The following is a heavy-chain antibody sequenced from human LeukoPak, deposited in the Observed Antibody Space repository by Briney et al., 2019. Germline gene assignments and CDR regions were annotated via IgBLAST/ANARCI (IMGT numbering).Heavy chain of an antibody. CDR1: GFTFSSYG. CDR3: AKAGGREPDY. D-gene: IGHD1-26*01. V-gene: IGHV3-33*06. CDR2: IWYDGSNK. J-gene: IGHJ4*02. Sequence: PGRSLRLSCAASGFTFSSYGMHWVRQAPGKGLEWVAVIWYDGSNKYYADSVKGRFTISRDNSKNTLYLQMNSLRAEDTAVYYCAKAGGREPDYWGQGTLVTVSS.